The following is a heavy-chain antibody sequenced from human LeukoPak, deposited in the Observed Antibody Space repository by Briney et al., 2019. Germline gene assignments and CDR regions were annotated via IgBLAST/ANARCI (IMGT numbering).Heavy chain of an antibody. D-gene: IGHD6-13*01. Sequence: GGSLRLSCAASGFTFSSYAMHWVRQASGKGLEWVAVISYDGSTKYYTDSVKGRFTISRDNSKNTLFLQMNSLRAEDAALYFCARVRSTTCLDYWGQGALVTVSS. V-gene: IGHV3-30*10. J-gene: IGHJ4*02. CDR1: GFTFSSYA. CDR3: ARVRSTTCLDY. CDR2: ISYDGSTK.